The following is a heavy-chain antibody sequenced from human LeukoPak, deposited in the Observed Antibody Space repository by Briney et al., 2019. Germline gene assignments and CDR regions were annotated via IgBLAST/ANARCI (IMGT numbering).Heavy chain of an antibody. CDR1: GGSISSYY. CDR3: ARGGTLGNWFDP. J-gene: IGHJ5*02. Sequence: RSETLSLTCTVSGGSISSYYWSWIRQPAGKGLEWIGRIYTSGSPNYNPSLKSRVTMSVDTSKNQFSLKLSSVTAADTAVYYCARGGTLGNWFDPWGQGTLVTVSS. CDR2: IYTSGSP. V-gene: IGHV4-4*07.